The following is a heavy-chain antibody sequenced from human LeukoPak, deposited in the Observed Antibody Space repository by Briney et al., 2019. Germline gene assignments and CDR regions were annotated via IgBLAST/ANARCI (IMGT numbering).Heavy chain of an antibody. V-gene: IGHV3-30*04. CDR1: GFTFSSYA. CDR2: ISYDGSNR. J-gene: IGHJ4*02. CDR3: VRLTAAGRRTDFDY. Sequence: PGTSLRLSCAASGFTFSSYAMHWVRQAPGKGLEWEAAISYDGSNRYYADSVKGRFTISRDNSKNTLYLQMNSLRTEDTAVYYCVRLTAAGRRTDFDYWGQGTLVTVSS. D-gene: IGHD6-13*01.